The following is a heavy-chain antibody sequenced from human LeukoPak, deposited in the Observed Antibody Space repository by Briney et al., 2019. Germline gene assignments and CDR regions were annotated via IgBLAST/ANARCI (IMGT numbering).Heavy chain of an antibody. J-gene: IGHJ6*02. CDR1: GGTFSSYA. CDR2: MNPNSGNT. Sequence: ASVKVSCKASGGTFSSYAISWVRQAPGQGLEWMGWMNPNSGNTGYAQKFQGRVTMTRNTSISTAYMELSSLRSEDTAVYYCARLRGTIFGVEIKQFYYYYGMDVWGQGTTVTVSS. V-gene: IGHV1-8*02. D-gene: IGHD3-3*01. CDR3: ARLRGTIFGVEIKQFYYYYGMDV.